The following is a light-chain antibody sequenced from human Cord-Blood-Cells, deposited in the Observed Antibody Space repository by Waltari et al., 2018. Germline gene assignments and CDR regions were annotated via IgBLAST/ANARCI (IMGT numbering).Light chain of an antibody. Sequence: QSALTQPASVSGSPGQSITISCTGTSSDVGIYNLVSWYQQHPGKAPKLMIYDGSKRPTGVSNRFSGSKSGNTGSLTISGLQAEDGADYYCCSYAGSSTLVFGGGTKLTVL. CDR1: SSDVGIYNL. V-gene: IGLV2-23*01. J-gene: IGLJ3*02. CDR3: CSYAGSSTLV. CDR2: DGS.